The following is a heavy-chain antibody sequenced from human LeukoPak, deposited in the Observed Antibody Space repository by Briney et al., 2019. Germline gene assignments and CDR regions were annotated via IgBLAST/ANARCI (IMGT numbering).Heavy chain of an antibody. V-gene: IGHV4-38-2*02. D-gene: IGHD6-13*01. CDR1: GYSISSGYY. CDR3: ARGDSSSWYYFDY. CDR2: IYHTGRT. Sequence: SETLSLTCTVSGYSISSGYYWGWIRQPPEKGLEWIGSIYHTGRTYYNPSLKSRVTISVDTSKNQFSLKLSSVTAADTAVYYCARGDSSSWYYFDYWGQGTLVTVSS. J-gene: IGHJ4*02.